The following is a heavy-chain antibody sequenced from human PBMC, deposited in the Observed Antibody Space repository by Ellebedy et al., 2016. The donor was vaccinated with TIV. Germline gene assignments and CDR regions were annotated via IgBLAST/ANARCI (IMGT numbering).Heavy chain of an antibody. CDR2: IWLDGSKE. CDR1: GFTFSRSG. J-gene: IGHJ4*02. Sequence: PGGSLRLSCAASGFTFSRSGMHWVRQAPGKGLEWVAIIWLDGSKEYYADSVKGRFTISRDNSKNTLYMQMKSLRAEDTAVYYCARDKNTGYIDYWGQGALVTVSS. CDR3: ARDKNTGYIDY. D-gene: IGHD2-8*02. V-gene: IGHV3-33*01.